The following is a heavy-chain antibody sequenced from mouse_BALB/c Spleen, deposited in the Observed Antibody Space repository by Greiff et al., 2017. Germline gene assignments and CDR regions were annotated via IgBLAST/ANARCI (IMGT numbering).Heavy chain of an antibody. CDR3: AREGSHYYGSWFAY. J-gene: IGHJ3*01. CDR2: INPGSGGT. D-gene: IGHD1-2*01. CDR1: GYAFTNYL. V-gene: IGHV1-54*03. Sequence: VKLQESGAELVRPGTSVKVSCKASGYAFTNYLIEWVKQRPGQGLEWIGVINPGSGGTNYNEKFKGKATLTADKSSSTAYMQLSSLTSDDSAVYFCAREGSHYYGSWFAYWGQGTLVTVSA.